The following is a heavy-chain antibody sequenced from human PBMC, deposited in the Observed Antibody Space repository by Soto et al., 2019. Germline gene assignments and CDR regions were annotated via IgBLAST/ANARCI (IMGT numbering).Heavy chain of an antibody. Sequence: QVQLQESGPGLVKPSQTLSLTCTVSGGSISSGDYYWSWIRQPPGKGLEWIGYIYYSGSTYYNPSLKSRVTISVDTSKNQFSLKLRSVTAADTAVYYCARDKGYYDSPNAFDIWGQGTMVTVSS. J-gene: IGHJ3*02. CDR1: GGSISSGDYY. V-gene: IGHV4-30-4*01. CDR3: ARDKGYYDSPNAFDI. CDR2: IYYSGST. D-gene: IGHD3-22*01.